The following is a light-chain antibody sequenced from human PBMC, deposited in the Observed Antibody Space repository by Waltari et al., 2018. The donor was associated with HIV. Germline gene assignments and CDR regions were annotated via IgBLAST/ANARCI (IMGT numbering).Light chain of an antibody. V-gene: IGLV1-44*01. Sequence: QSVLKESPSASGTPGQRGIIFCSGSTSNIGSTTVTLYHQFPGTAPKLLIYSYGKRPSGVSERFSGFKSATSASQAIGGLRSEDEGDYYCATWDDSLNAWVFGGGTNLTVL. J-gene: IGLJ3*02. CDR2: SYG. CDR1: TSNIGSTT. CDR3: ATWDDSLNAWV.